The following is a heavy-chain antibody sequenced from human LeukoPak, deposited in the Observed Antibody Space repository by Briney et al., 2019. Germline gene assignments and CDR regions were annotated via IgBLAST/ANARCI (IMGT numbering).Heavy chain of an antibody. CDR1: AGSISAYY. Sequence: PSETLSPTRTVSAGSISAYYCNWIRQPPGKGLEWIGYIYYSGSADYNPALKSRVTISVDTSKNQFSLKLSSVTAADTAVYFCARDKVPGEYWGQGTLVTVSS. D-gene: IGHD1-26*01. CDR3: ARDKVPGEY. CDR2: IYYSGSA. J-gene: IGHJ4*02. V-gene: IGHV4-59*01.